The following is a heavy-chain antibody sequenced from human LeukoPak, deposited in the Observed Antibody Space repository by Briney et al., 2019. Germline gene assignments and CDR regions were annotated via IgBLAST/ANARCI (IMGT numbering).Heavy chain of an antibody. V-gene: IGHV4-34*01. Sequence: PSETLSLTCAVYGGSFSGYYWSWIRQPPGKGLEWIGEINHSGSTNYNPSLKSRVTISVDTSKNQFSPKLSSVTAADTAVYYCARRRLRGGGIDYWGQGTLVTVSS. CDR3: ARRRLRGGGIDY. CDR1: GGSFSGYY. CDR2: INHSGST. D-gene: IGHD3-16*01. J-gene: IGHJ4*02.